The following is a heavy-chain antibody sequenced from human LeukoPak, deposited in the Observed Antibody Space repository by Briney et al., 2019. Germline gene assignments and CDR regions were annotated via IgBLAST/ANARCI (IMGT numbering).Heavy chain of an antibody. CDR2: FDPEDGET. Sequence: ASVKVSCKVSGYTLTELSMHWVRQAPGKGLEWMGGFDPEDGETIYAQKFQGRVTMTEDTSTDTAYMELSSLRAEDTAVYYCAKEPRGSSSRLIYFDYWGQGTLVTVSS. CDR1: GYTLTELS. V-gene: IGHV1-24*01. CDR3: AKEPRGSSSRLIYFDY. D-gene: IGHD6-13*01. J-gene: IGHJ4*02.